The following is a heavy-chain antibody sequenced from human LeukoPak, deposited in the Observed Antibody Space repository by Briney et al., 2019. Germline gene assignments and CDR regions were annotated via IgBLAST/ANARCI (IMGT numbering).Heavy chain of an antibody. J-gene: IGHJ5*01. Sequence: SETVSLTCNVSGGSISGSSYYWGWIRQPPGKGLEWIGCIDYSGRTYYNPSLKSRVTISVHTSKTQFSLKLSFVTAADTAVYYCARRMGEPQSASWGHGALGTVSS. D-gene: IGHD1-26*01. CDR2: IDYSGRT. CDR3: ARRMGEPQSAS. V-gene: IGHV4-39*01. CDR1: GGSISGSSYY.